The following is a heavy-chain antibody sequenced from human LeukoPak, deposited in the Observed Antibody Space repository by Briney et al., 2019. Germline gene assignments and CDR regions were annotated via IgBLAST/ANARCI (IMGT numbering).Heavy chain of an antibody. CDR3: AREMARGVIITENWFDP. CDR2: INPNSGGT. Sequence: ASVTVSCKASGYTFTGYYMHWVRQAPGQGLEWMGWINPNSGGTNYAQKFQGRVTMTRDTSISTAYMELSRLRSDDTAVYYCAREMARGVIITENWFDPWGQGTLVTVSS. D-gene: IGHD3-10*01. CDR1: GYTFTGYY. J-gene: IGHJ5*02. V-gene: IGHV1-2*02.